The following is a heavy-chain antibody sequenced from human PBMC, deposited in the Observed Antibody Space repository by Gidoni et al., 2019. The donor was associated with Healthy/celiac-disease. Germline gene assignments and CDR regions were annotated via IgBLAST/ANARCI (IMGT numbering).Heavy chain of an antibody. CDR1: GFNFSSYA. Sequence: EVHLLESGGGLVQPGGSLRLSCAPSGFNFSSYAMSWVRQAQGKGLEWGSVIRGSGGRKYYADSVKGRFTISRDNSKNTLYLQMNSLRAEDTAVYYCAKGAGMVHWGQGTLVTVSS. D-gene: IGHD3-10*01. J-gene: IGHJ4*02. V-gene: IGHV3-23*01. CDR3: AKGAGMVH. CDR2: IRGSGGRK.